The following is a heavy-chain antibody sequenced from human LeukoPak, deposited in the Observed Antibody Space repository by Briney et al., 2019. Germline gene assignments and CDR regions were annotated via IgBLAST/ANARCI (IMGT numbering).Heavy chain of an antibody. J-gene: IGHJ4*02. CDR3: TREVGAKY. D-gene: IGHD1-26*01. CDR1: GFTFSGSA. Sequence: GGSLRLSCAASGFTFSGSAMHWVRQASGKGLEWVGRIRSKANSYATAYAASAKGRFTIARDDSKNTAYLQMNSLKTEDTAVYYCTREVGAKYWGQGTLVTVSS. CDR2: IRSKANSYAT. V-gene: IGHV3-73*01.